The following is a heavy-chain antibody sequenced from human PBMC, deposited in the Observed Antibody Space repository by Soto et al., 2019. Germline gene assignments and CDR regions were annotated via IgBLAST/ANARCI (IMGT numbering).Heavy chain of an antibody. CDR3: ARDLGYCSGGSCYSHFDP. V-gene: IGHV4-39*07. CDR2: IYYSGST. J-gene: IGHJ5*02. CDR1: GGSISSSSYY. Sequence: LSLTCTVSGGSISSSSYYWGWIRQPPGKGLEWIGSIYYSGSTNYNPSLKSRVTISVDTSKNQFSLKLSSVTAADTAVYYCARDLGYCSGGSCYSHFDPWGQGPLVTVSS. D-gene: IGHD2-15*01.